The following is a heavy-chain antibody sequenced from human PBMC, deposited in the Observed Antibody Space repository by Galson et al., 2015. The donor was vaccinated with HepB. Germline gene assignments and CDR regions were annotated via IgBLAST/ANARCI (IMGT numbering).Heavy chain of an antibody. V-gene: IGHV3-7*01. Sequence: SLRLSCAVSGFTFSRYWMSWVRQAPGKGLEWVANIKQDGSEKYYVDSVEGRFTISRDNAKNSLFLQMNSLRAEDTAVYYCARDQTYYFDTSGYLDYWGQGALVTVPS. J-gene: IGHJ4*02. CDR2: IKQDGSEK. CDR3: ARDQTYYFDTSGYLDY. D-gene: IGHD3-22*01. CDR1: GFTFSRYW.